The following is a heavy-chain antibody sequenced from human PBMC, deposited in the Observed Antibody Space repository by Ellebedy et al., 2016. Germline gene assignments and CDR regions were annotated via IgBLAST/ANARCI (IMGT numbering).Heavy chain of an antibody. J-gene: IGHJ4*02. Sequence: GESLKISCAASGFSFSSYWMNWVRQAPGKGLEWVANIKPDGSAKSYVDSVKGRFTISRDNAKNSVYLQMNSLRVDDTAVYYCARTYGNTRPEYWGQGTQVTVSS. CDR1: GFSFSSYW. CDR2: IKPDGSAK. CDR3: ARTYGNTRPEY. V-gene: IGHV3-7*03. D-gene: IGHD1/OR15-1a*01.